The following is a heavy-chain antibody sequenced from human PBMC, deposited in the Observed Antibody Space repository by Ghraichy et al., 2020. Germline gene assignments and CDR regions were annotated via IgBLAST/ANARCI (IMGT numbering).Heavy chain of an antibody. CDR1: GFSFRRDD. CDR3: AKLNDYVSAFDV. CDR2: ISDDGRHQ. Sequence: GGSLRLSCGASGFSFRRDDMHWVRQASGKGLEWVTLISDDGRHQFYADSVKGRFTVSRDNSQNMLYLEMNGLRTEDTGLYHCAKLNDYVSAFDVWGQGTMVTVS. V-gene: IGHV3-30*18. D-gene: IGHD4-17*01. J-gene: IGHJ3*01.